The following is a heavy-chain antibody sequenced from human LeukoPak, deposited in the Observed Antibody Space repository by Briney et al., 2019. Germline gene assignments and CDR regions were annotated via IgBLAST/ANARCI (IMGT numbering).Heavy chain of an antibody. J-gene: IGHJ4*02. CDR1: GYTFTGYY. CDR2: ITPFNGNT. CDR3: ANGPDGYNTY. Sequence: SVKVSCKASGYTFTGYYMHWVRQAPGQALEGMGWITPFNGNTNYAQKFQDRVTITRDRSMSTAYMELSSLRSEDTAMYYCANGPDGYNTYWGQGTLVTVSS. D-gene: IGHD5-24*01. V-gene: IGHV1-45*02.